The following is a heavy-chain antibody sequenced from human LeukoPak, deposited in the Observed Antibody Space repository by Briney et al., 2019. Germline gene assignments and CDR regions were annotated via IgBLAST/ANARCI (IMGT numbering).Heavy chain of an antibody. Sequence: SGTLSLTCAVSGGSISSSNWWSWVRQPPGKGLEWIGEIYHSGSTNYNPSLKSRVTISGDTSKNQFSLRLISVTAADAAVYYCAGHDYYGSGSYRWGQGTLVTVSS. V-gene: IGHV4-4*02. J-gene: IGHJ5*02. CDR1: GGSISSSNW. CDR2: IYHSGST. CDR3: AGHDYYGSGSYR. D-gene: IGHD3-10*01.